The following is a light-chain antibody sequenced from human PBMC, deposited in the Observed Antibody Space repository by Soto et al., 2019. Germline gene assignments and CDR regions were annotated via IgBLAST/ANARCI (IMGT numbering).Light chain of an antibody. Sequence: EIVMTQSPATLSVSPGERATLSCRASQSVSNYLAWYQQKPGQAPRLLIYGASTTATGIPARLSGGGSETDFTLTISSMQSEDFAVYYCQQYHNWPPLTFGGGTKVEIK. CDR2: GAS. J-gene: IGKJ4*01. CDR3: QQYHNWPPLT. V-gene: IGKV3-15*01. CDR1: QSVSNY.